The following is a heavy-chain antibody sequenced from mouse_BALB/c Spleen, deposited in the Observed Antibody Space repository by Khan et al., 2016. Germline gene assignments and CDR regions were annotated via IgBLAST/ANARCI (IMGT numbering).Heavy chain of an antibody. J-gene: IGHJ3*01. Sequence: VQLQQPGAELVRSGASVKLSCTASGFNIKDYYIQWVKQRPEQGLEWIGWIDPENGDTGYVPKFQGKATMTADTSSNTAYLQLSSLTSEDTAVYYGTFYGNILAWLAYWGQGTLVTVSA. CDR3: TFYGNILAWLAY. D-gene: IGHD2-10*01. CDR1: GFNIKDYY. V-gene: IGHV14-4*02. CDR2: IDPENGDT.